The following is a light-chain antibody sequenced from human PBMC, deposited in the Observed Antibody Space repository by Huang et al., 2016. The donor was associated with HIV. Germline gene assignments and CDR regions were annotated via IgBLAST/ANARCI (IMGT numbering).Light chain of an antibody. Sequence: DIVMTQSPDSLAVSLGERATINCRSSPSVLSGNNKNYLAWFQQKSGEPPKLLFYWASTRESGVPDRFSASVSRTDFTLTINGLQPEDVAVYYCQQYFNPPVTFGPGTKVHVK. V-gene: IGKV4-1*01. CDR3: QQYFNPPVT. CDR1: PSVLSGNNKNY. CDR2: WAS. J-gene: IGKJ3*01.